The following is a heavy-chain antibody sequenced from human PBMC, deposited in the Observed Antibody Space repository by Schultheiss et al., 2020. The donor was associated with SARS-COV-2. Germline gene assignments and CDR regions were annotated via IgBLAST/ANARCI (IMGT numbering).Heavy chain of an antibody. J-gene: IGHJ6*02. D-gene: IGHD5-24*01. CDR2: IYYSGNT. Sequence: SQTLSLTCTVSGGSVSSGSYYWSWIRQPPGKGLEWIGYIYYSGNTYFNPSLKSRVTISVDTSKNQFSLKLSSVTAADTAVYYCARDARYGFRGRSERGMDVWGQGTTVTVSS. CDR3: ARDARYGFRGRSERGMDV. V-gene: IGHV4-61*01. CDR1: GGSVSSGSYY.